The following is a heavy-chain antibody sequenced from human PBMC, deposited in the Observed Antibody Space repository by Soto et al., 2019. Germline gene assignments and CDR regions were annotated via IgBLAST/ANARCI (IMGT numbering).Heavy chain of an antibody. CDR3: ARVNRDHYGMDV. V-gene: IGHV4-31*03. Sequence: SETLSVSCTVSAGSISSGPYCWNRIRQHPGKGLEWIGYIYYSGSTYYNPSLKSRVSISVDTSKNQLSLKLSSVTAADTAVYYCARVNRDHYGMDVWGQGTTVTVSS. CDR2: IYYSGST. J-gene: IGHJ6*02. CDR1: AGSISSGPYC.